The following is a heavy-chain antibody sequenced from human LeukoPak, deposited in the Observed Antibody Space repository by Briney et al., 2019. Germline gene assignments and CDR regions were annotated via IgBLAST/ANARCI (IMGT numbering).Heavy chain of an antibody. CDR2: INTNTGNP. CDR3: ARGLAYYDILTGYRFFDY. CDR1: GYTFTSYA. Sequence: ASVKVSCKASGYTFTSYAMNWVRQAPGQGLEWMGWINTNTGNPTYAQGLTGRFVFSLDTSVSTAYLQISSLKAEDTAVYYCARGLAYYDILTGYRFFDYWGQGTLVTVPS. V-gene: IGHV7-4-1*02. D-gene: IGHD3-9*01. J-gene: IGHJ4*02.